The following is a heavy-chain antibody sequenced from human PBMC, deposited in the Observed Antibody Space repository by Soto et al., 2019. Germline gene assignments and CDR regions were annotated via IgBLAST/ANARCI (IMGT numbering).Heavy chain of an antibody. CDR2: IDWDDDK. CDR1: GFSLSTSGMC. Sequence: SGPTLVNPTQTLTLTCTFSGFSLSTSGMCVSWIRQPPGKALEWLARIDWDDDKYYSTSLKTRLTISKDTSKNQVVLTMTNMDPVDTATYYCARTHIAVAGTTVGMAVWGQGTTVTVSS. J-gene: IGHJ6*02. D-gene: IGHD6-19*01. V-gene: IGHV2-70*11. CDR3: ARTHIAVAGTTVGMAV.